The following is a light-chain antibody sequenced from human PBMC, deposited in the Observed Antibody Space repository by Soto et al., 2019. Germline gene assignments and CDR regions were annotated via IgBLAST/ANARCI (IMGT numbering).Light chain of an antibody. Sequence: EIVMTQSPVTLSVSPGERATLSCRASQTISKYLAWYQQKPGQAPRLLIYGASTRATGTPARFSGSGSGTEGTLIISSLQSEDFAVYYCQQYNNRPYTFGQGTKLEIK. CDR2: GAS. CDR3: QQYNNRPYT. J-gene: IGKJ2*01. CDR1: QTISKY. V-gene: IGKV3D-15*01.